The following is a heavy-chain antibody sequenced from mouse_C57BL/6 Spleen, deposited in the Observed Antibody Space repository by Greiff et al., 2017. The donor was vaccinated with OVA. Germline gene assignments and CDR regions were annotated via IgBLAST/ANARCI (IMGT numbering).Heavy chain of an antibody. J-gene: IGHJ3*01. CDR2: ISYDGSN. V-gene: IGHV3-6*01. CDR1: GYSITSGYY. D-gene: IGHD2-1*01. Sequence: EVQLVESGPGLVKPSQSLSLTCSVTGYSITSGYYWNWIRQFPGNKLEWMGYISYDGSNNYNPSLKNRISITRDTSKNQFFLKLNSVTTEDTATYYCAREEDGNYLFAYWGKGTLVTVSA. CDR3: AREEDGNYLFAY.